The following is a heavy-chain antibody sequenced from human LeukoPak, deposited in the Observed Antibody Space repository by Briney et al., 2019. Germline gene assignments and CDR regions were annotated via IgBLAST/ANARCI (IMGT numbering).Heavy chain of an antibody. CDR3: ATLAYGPDY. CDR2: IDSDGHTT. J-gene: IGHJ4*02. Sequence: PGGSLRLSCAASGFTFSRYWMHWVRQAPGKGLVWVSGIDSDGHTTFYADYAKGRFTISRDNARNTLFLQMNSLGAEDTAVYYCATLAYGPDYWGQGTLVTVSS. V-gene: IGHV3-74*01. CDR1: GFTFSRYW. D-gene: IGHD3-10*01.